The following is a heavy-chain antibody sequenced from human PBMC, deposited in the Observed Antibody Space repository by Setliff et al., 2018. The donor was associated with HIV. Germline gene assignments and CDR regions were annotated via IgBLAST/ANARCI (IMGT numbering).Heavy chain of an antibody. D-gene: IGHD2-21*02. V-gene: IGHV3-49*04. J-gene: IGHJ4*02. CDR2: IRGKAYGGTT. CDR3: TRAVVVTAIGGFDY. CDR1: GFTFGDYA. Sequence: PGGSLRLSCTAFGFTFGDYAMSWVRQAPGKGLEWVSFIRGKAYGGTTEYAPSVKGRFTISRDDSKSIASLQMNSLKTEDTAVYYCTRAVVVTAIGGFDYWGQGTLVTVSS.